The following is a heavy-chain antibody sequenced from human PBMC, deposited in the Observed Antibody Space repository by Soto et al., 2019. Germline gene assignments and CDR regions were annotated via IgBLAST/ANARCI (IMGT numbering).Heavy chain of an antibody. V-gene: IGHV3-23*01. D-gene: IGHD3-10*01. CDR2: IRGGGDTT. CDR1: GFTFTNFA. J-gene: IGHJ4*02. Sequence: SLRLSCAVSGFTFTNFAMDWVRQAPGKGLEWVSAIRGGGDTTYYADSVRGRFTISRDNSKNTLYLQMDSLRAEDTAVYYCAKDFYSGSGSRGYFDSWGQGTLVTVSS. CDR3: AKDFYSGSGSRGYFDS.